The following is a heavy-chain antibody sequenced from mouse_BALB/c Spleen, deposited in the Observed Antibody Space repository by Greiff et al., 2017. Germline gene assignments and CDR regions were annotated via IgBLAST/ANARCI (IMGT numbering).Heavy chain of an antibody. D-gene: IGHD1-1*01. CDR3: ARERDYYGSSYGDY. CDR1: GFTFSSYA. V-gene: IGHV5-9-4*01. J-gene: IGHJ4*01. CDR2: ISSGGSYT. Sequence: EVQRVESGGGLVKPGGSLKLSCAASGFTFSSYAMSWVRQSPEKRLEWVAEISSGGSYTYYPDTVTGRFTISRDNAKNTLYLEMSSLRSEHTAMYYCARERDYYGSSYGDYWGQGTSGTVSS.